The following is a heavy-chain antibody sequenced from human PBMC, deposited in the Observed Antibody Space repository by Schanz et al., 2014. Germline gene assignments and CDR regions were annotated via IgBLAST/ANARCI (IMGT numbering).Heavy chain of an antibody. Sequence: EVQLLESGGGLVQPGGSLRLSCAASGFTFGDYAMTWVRQAPGKGLEWVSAISGSGGSTYYADSVKGRFTISRDNSKITLDLQMNTLRAEDTAVYYCARKMKLGVYGGKGHDALDIWGQGTMXTVSS. J-gene: IGHJ3*02. V-gene: IGHV3-23*01. CDR3: ARKMKLGVYGGKGHDALDI. CDR2: ISGSGGST. D-gene: IGHD4-17*01. CDR1: GFTFGDYA.